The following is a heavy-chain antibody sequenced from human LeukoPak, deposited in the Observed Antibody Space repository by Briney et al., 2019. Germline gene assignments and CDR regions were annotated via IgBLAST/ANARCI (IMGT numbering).Heavy chain of an antibody. D-gene: IGHD6-13*01. CDR3: ARAEYSSSWYYFDY. CDR1: GGSISSYY. J-gene: IGHJ4*02. V-gene: IGHV4-59*01. CDR2: IYYSGST. Sequence: SETLSLTCTVSGGSISSYYWSWIRQPPGKGLEGIGYIYYSGSTNYNPSLKSRVTISVDTSKNQFSLKLSSVTAADTAVYYCARAEYSSSWYYFDYWGQGTLVTVSS.